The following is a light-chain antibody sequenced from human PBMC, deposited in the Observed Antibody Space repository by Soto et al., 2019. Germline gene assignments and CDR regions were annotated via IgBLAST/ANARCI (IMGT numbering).Light chain of an antibody. Sequence: EIVMTQSPATLSVSPWVIATLSCRASQSISDTLAWYQQKPGQAPRLLIYGASSRATGIPDRFSGSGSGTDFTLTISRLEPEDFAVYYCQQYGSSPITFGQGTRLEIK. CDR2: GAS. CDR1: QSISDT. V-gene: IGKV3-20*01. J-gene: IGKJ5*01. CDR3: QQYGSSPIT.